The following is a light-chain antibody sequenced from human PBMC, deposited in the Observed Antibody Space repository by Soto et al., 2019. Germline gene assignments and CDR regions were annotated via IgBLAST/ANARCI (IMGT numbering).Light chain of an antibody. CDR3: QQYNNWPGT. V-gene: IGKV3-15*01. CDR1: QSVSSN. Sequence: EIVMTQSPATLSVSPGERVILSCRASQSVSSNLAWYQQKPGQAPRLLIYGASTRATAISARFSGSGSGTEFTLTISSLQSADFAVYYCQQYNNWPGTFGQGTKVEIK. J-gene: IGKJ1*01. CDR2: GAS.